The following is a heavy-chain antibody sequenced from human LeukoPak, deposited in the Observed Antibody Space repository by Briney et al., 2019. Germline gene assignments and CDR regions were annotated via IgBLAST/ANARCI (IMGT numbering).Heavy chain of an antibody. CDR1: GYTFIGYY. Sequence: GASVKVSCKASGYTFIGYYMHWVRQATGQGLEWMGWMNPNSGNTGYAQEFQGRVTKTRNTSISTAYMELSSLRSEDTAVYYCARVTVDIVATIGGAWFDPWGQGTLVTVSS. J-gene: IGHJ5*02. D-gene: IGHD5-12*01. CDR2: MNPNSGNT. CDR3: ARVTVDIVATIGGAWFDP. V-gene: IGHV1-8*02.